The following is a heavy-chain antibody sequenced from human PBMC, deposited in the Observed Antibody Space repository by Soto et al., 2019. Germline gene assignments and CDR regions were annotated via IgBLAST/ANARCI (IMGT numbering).Heavy chain of an antibody. V-gene: IGHV1-69*01. CDR3: ARSQIHRPPYYYGMDV. Sequence: QVQLVQSGAEVKKPGSAVKVYCKASGGTFSSYAISWVRQAPGQGLEWMGGIIPIFGTANYAQKFQGRVTITADESTSTAYMELSSLRSEDTAVYYGARSQIHRPPYYYGMDVWGQGTTVTVSS. CDR1: GGTFSSYA. J-gene: IGHJ6*02. CDR2: IIPIFGTA.